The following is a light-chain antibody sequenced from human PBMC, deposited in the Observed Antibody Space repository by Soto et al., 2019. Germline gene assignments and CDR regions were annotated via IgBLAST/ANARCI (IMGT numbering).Light chain of an antibody. J-gene: IGKJ5*01. CDR1: QSLLYNNTYNY. CDR3: MQALQSLT. CDR2: FGS. Sequence: EIVMTQSPLTLPVPPGEPASISCRSSQSLLYNNTYNYLDWYVQKPGQSPQLLIYFGSNRAPGVPDRFSGSGSGTDFTLKINRVEAEDVGTYYCMQALQSLTFGQGTRLEIK. V-gene: IGKV2-28*01.